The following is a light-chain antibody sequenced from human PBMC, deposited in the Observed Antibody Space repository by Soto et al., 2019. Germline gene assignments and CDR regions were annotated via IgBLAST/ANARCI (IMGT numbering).Light chain of an antibody. CDR1: QSVTSSY. Sequence: EIVWTQSPAPLSLSLGERATLSCRASQSVTSSYLAWYQQKPGQAPRLLIYGASSRATGIPDRFSGSGSGTDFTLTISRLEPEDFAVYYCQQYGSSPPLSFGGGTKVDIK. CDR3: QQYGSSPPLS. V-gene: IGKV3-20*01. CDR2: GAS. J-gene: IGKJ4*01.